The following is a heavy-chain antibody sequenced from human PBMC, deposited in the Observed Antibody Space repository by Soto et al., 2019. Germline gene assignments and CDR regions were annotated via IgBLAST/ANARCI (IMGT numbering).Heavy chain of an antibody. V-gene: IGHV4-31*03. CDR2: IYYSGST. J-gene: IGHJ4*02. D-gene: IGHD1-26*01. Sequence: PSETLSLTCTVSGGSISSGGYYWSWIRQHPGKGLEWIGYIYYSGSTYYNPSLKSRVTISVDTSKNQFSLKLSSVTAADTAVYYCARAQACDLLPVGWDLWGPGTLVTVSS. CDR3: ARAQACDLLPVGWDL. CDR1: GGSISSGGYY.